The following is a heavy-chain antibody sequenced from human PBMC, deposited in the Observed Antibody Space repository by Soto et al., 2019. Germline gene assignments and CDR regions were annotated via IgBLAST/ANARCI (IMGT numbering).Heavy chain of an antibody. V-gene: IGHV2-5*01. D-gene: IGHD5-12*01. Sequence: QITLKESGPTLVKPTQTLTLTCSFSGFSLSARGVGVVWIRQPPGKALEWLALVYWNNDQYYSPSLRSRLTIPKDTCKNQVVLTMTNMDTVDTATYYCARWGFSGYNNNYWGQGTLVTVSS. CDR3: ARWGFSGYNNNY. J-gene: IGHJ4*02. CDR2: VYWNNDQ. CDR1: GFSLSARGVG.